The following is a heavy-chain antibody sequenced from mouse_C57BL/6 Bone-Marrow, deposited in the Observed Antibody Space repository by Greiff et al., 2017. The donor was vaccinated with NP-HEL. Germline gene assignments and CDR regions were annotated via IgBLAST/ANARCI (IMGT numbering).Heavy chain of an antibody. CDR1: GFTFSSYG. CDR2: ISSGGSYT. J-gene: IGHJ3*01. D-gene: IGHD2-4*01. Sequence: EVKLVESGGDLVKPGGSLKLSCAASGFTFSSYGMSWVRQTPDKRLEWVATISSGGSYTYYPDSVKGRFTISRDNAKNTLYLKMSSLKSEDTAMYYCASPYDYDVAWFAYWCQGTLVTVSA. CDR3: ASPYDYDVAWFAY. V-gene: IGHV5-6*01.